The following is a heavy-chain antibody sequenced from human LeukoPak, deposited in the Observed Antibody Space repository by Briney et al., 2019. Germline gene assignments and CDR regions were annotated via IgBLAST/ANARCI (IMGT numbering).Heavy chain of an antibody. V-gene: IGHV4-59*08. CDR3: ARGLWFGDENPPYFDY. D-gene: IGHD3-10*01. CDR2: IYYSGST. Sequence: SETLSLTCTVSGGSISSYYWSWIRQPPGKALEWIGYIYYSGSTNYNPSLKSRVTISVDTSKNQFSLKLSSVTAADTAVYYCARGLWFGDENPPYFDYWGQGILVTVSS. CDR1: GGSISSYY. J-gene: IGHJ4*02.